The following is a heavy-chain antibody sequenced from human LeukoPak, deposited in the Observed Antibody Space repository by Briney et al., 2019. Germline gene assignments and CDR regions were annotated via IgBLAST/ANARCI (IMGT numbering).Heavy chain of an antibody. D-gene: IGHD6-19*01. Sequence: PSETLSLTCTVSGGSISSYYWSWIRQPPGKGLGWIGYIYYSGSTNYNPSLKSRVTISVDTSKNQFSLKLSSVTAADTALYYCARGGYSSGQVDYWGQGTMVTVSS. CDR2: IYYSGST. CDR1: GGSISSYY. V-gene: IGHV4-59*01. J-gene: IGHJ4*02. CDR3: ARGGYSSGQVDY.